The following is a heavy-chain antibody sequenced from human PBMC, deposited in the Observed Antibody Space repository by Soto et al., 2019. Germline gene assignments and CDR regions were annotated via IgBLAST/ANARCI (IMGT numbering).Heavy chain of an antibody. CDR1: GGTFSSYT. CDR2: IIPILGIA. J-gene: IGHJ3*02. D-gene: IGHD2-15*01. Sequence: SVKVSWKASGGTFSSYTISWVRQAPGQGLEWMGRIIPILGIANYAQKFQGRVTITADQSTTTAYMELSSLSSEDTAVYYCARKYCSGGSCYYAAFDIWGQGTMVTASS. CDR3: ARKYCSGGSCYYAAFDI. V-gene: IGHV1-69*02.